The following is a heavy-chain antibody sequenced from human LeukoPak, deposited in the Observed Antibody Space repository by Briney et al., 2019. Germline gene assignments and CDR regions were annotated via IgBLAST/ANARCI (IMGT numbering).Heavy chain of an antibody. V-gene: IGHV3-48*01. CDR1: GFTFSSYS. CDR3: AKDQEPMTTVTPFDY. Sequence: GGSLRLSCAASGFTFSSYSMNWVRQAPGKGLEWVSYISSSSSTTYYADSVKGRFTISRDNSKNTLYLQMNSLRAEDTAVYYCAKDQEPMTTVTPFDYWGQGTLVTVSS. J-gene: IGHJ4*02. D-gene: IGHD4-17*01. CDR2: ISSSSSTT.